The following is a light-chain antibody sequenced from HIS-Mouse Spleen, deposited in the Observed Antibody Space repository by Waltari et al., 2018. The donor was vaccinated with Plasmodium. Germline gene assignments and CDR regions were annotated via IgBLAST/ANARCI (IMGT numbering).Light chain of an antibody. CDR3: SSYAGSNNLV. J-gene: IGLJ2*01. CDR1: SSDVGGYNY. Sequence: QSALTQPPSASGSPGPSVTISCTGTSSDVGGYNYVSWYQQHPGKAPHLMSYGVSKRPSGVPERFSGSKSGNTASLPVAGLQAEDEADYYCSSYAGSNNLVFGGGTKLTVL. V-gene: IGLV2-8*01. CDR2: GVS.